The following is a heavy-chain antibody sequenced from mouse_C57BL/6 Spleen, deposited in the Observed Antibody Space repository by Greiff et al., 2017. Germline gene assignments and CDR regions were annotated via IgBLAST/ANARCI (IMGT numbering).Heavy chain of an antibody. CDR3: ALYGYDGFAY. V-gene: IGHV3-6*01. Sequence: EVQLQQSGPGLVKPSQSLSLTCSVTGYSITSGYYWNWIRQFPGNKLEWMGYISYDGSNNYNPSLKNRISITRDTSKNQFFLKLNSVTTEDTATYYCALYGYDGFAYWGQGTLVTVSA. D-gene: IGHD2-2*01. J-gene: IGHJ3*01. CDR1: GYSITSGYY. CDR2: ISYDGSN.